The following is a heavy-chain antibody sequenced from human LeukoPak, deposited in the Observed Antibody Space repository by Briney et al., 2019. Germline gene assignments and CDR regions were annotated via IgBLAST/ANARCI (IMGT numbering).Heavy chain of an antibody. CDR2: INHSGST. J-gene: IGHJ4*02. V-gene: IGHV4-34*01. CDR3: ANARGVTIAAADFFDY. CDR1: GGSFSGYY. Sequence: SETLSLTCAVYGGSFSGYYWSWIRQPPGKGLEWIGEINHSGSTNYNPSLKSRVTISVDTSKNQFSLRLSSVTAADTAVYYCANARGVTIAAADFFDYWGQGTLVTVSS. D-gene: IGHD6-13*01.